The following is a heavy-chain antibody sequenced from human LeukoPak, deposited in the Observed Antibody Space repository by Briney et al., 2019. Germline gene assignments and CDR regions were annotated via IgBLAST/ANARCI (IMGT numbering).Heavy chain of an antibody. D-gene: IGHD4-17*01. J-gene: IGHJ6*02. CDR1: GFTFSTYW. V-gene: IGHV3-43*02. Sequence: PGGSLRLSCAASGFTFSTYWMHWVRQAPGRGLEWVSLISGDGVATYYGASLKGRFTISRDNSKNSLYLQMNSLRVEDTALYYCAKGNGDFSHFYNGMDVWGRGTTVTVSS. CDR2: ISGDGVAT. CDR3: AKGNGDFSHFYNGMDV.